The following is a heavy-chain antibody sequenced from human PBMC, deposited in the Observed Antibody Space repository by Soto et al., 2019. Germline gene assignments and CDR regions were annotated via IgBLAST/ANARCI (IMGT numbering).Heavy chain of an antibody. CDR2: IYSGGTT. Sequence: GGSLRLSCAASGFIVSSNYMNWVRQAPGKGLEWVSGIYSGGTTFYADSVKGRFTISRDNSKNTLYLQMNSLRAEDTAVYYCARLVMSGKYTSYFDYWGQGTLVTVYS. CDR1: GFIVSSNY. CDR3: ARLVMSGKYTSYFDY. J-gene: IGHJ4*02. D-gene: IGHD1-26*01. V-gene: IGHV3-53*01.